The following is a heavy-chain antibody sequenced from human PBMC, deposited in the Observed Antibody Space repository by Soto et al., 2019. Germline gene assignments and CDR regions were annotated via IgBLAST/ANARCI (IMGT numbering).Heavy chain of an antibody. V-gene: IGHV3-23*01. CDR3: ATHGGVVPNYYYYMDV. CDR1: GFTFSSYA. Sequence: EVQLLESGGGLVQPGGSLRLSCAASGFTFSSYAMSWVRQAPGKGLEWVSAISGSGGSTYYADSVKGRFTISRDNSKNTLYLQMNSLRAEDTAVYYCATHGGVVPNYYYYMDVWGKGTTVTVSS. CDR2: ISGSGGST. J-gene: IGHJ6*03. D-gene: IGHD3-16*01.